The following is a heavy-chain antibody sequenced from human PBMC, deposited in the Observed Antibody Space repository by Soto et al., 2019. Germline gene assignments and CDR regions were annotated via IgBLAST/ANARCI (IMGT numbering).Heavy chain of an antibody. CDR2: IYYSGST. V-gene: IGHV4-30-4*01. CDR1: GGSISSGDYY. D-gene: IGHD2-21*01. Sequence: PSETLSLTCTVSGGSISSGDYYWSWLRQPPGKGLEWIGYIYYSGSTYYNPSLKSRVTISLETSKSQFSLRLTSVTAGDSAVYYCARLGAYYQSIDPWGPGTLVTVSS. CDR3: ARLGAYYQSIDP. J-gene: IGHJ5*02.